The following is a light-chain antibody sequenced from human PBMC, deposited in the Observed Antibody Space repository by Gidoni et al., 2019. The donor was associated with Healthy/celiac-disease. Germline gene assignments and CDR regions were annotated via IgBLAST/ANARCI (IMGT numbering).Light chain of an antibody. Sequence: EIVLTQSPGTLSLSPGERATLSCRASQSVSSSYLAWYQQKPGQAPRLLIYGASSRATGIPDRFSGSGSGTDFTLTISRLEPEDFAVYYCQQYGSSHSLTFXGXTKVEIK. V-gene: IGKV3-20*01. CDR2: GAS. CDR3: QQYGSSHSLT. CDR1: QSVSSSY. J-gene: IGKJ4*01.